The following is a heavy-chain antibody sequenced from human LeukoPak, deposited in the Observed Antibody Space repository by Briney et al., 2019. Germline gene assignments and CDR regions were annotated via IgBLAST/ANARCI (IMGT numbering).Heavy chain of an antibody. CDR1: GESFSGYY. CDR3: ATYTSGWYVGY. Sequence: PSETLSLTCAVYGESFSGYYWSWIRQPPGKGLEWIGEINHSGNTNYNPSLKSRATISVDTSKNQFSLRLSSVTAADTAVYYCATYTSGWYVGYWGQGTLVTVSS. J-gene: IGHJ4*02. V-gene: IGHV4-34*01. D-gene: IGHD6-19*01. CDR2: INHSGNT.